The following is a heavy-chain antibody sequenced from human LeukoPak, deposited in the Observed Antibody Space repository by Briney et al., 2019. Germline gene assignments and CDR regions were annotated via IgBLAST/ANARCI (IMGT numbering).Heavy chain of an antibody. CDR3: AKDSLAGGMDV. Sequence: PGRSLRLSCAASGFTFDDYAMHWVRQAPGKGLEWVSGISWNSGSIGYADSVKGRFTISRDNAKNSLYLQMNSLRAEDTALYYCAKDSLAGGMDVWGQGTTVTVSS. CDR2: ISWNSGSI. CDR1: GFTFDDYA. D-gene: IGHD3-16*01. J-gene: IGHJ6*02. V-gene: IGHV3-9*01.